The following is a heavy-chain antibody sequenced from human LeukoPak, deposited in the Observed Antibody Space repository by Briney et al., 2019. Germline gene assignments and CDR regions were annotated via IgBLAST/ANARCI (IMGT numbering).Heavy chain of an antibody. V-gene: IGHV4-61*02. CDR1: GGSISSSSYY. Sequence: PSETLSLTCTVSGGSISSSSYYWSWIRQPAGKGLEWIVRIYTSGSTNYHPSLKSRVTISVDTSKNQFSLKLSSVTAADTAVYYCVATGTTSEYFQHWGQGTLVTVSS. J-gene: IGHJ1*01. CDR3: VATGTTSEYFQH. D-gene: IGHD1-7*01. CDR2: IYTSGST.